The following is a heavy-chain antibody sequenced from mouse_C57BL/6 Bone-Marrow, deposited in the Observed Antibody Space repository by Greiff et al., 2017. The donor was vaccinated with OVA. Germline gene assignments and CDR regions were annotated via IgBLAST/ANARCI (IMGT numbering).Heavy chain of an antibody. D-gene: IGHD3-2*02. Sequence: QVQLQQPGAELVRPGTSVKLSCKASGYTFTSYWMHWVKQRPGQGLEWIGVIDPSDSYTNYNQKFKGKATLTVDTSSSTAYMQLSSLTSEDSAVYYCAREDSSGSQAWFAYWGQGTLVTVSA. J-gene: IGHJ3*01. V-gene: IGHV1-59*01. CDR1: GYTFTSYW. CDR2: IDPSDSYT. CDR3: AREDSSGSQAWFAY.